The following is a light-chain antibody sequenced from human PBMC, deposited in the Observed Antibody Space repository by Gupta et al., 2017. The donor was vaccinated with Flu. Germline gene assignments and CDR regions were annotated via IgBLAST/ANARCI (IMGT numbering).Light chain of an antibody. CDR2: EVY. CDR3: CSFVAQNTPV. V-gene: IGLV2-23*02. CDR1: TSDAWTYNL. Sequence: TTSDAWTYNLVSWYQQHPDKVPKLIIYEVYKRPSGVSFRFSGSKSGNTASLSISGLQAEDEADYYCCSFVAQNTPVFGGGTKVTVL. J-gene: IGLJ2*01.